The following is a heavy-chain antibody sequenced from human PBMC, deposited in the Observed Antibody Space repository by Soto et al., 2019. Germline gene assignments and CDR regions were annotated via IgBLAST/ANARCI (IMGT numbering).Heavy chain of an antibody. J-gene: IGHJ6*02. Sequence: EVQLVESGGGLVQPGGSLRLSCAASGFTFSSYWMSWVRQAPGKGLEWVANIKQDGSEKYYVDSVKGRFTISRDSAKNSLYLQMNGMRAEDTAVYYCARDSLTTVVTTYYYGLDVWGQGTTVTVSS. CDR1: GFTFSSYW. V-gene: IGHV3-7*01. D-gene: IGHD4-17*01. CDR2: IKQDGSEK. CDR3: ARDSLTTVVTTYYYGLDV.